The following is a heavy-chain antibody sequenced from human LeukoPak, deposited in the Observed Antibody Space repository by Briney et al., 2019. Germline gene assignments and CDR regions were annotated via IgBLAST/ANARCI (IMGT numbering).Heavy chain of an antibody. CDR1: GFTFSSYG. Sequence: PGGSLRLSCAASGFTFSSYGMHWVRQAPGKGLEWVAFIRYDGSNKYYADSVKGRFTISRDNSKNTLDLQMNKLRAEDTAIYYCAKGTIFGVDPYVFDIWGEGRLVIVS. CDR2: IRYDGSNK. CDR3: AKGTIFGVDPYVFDI. V-gene: IGHV3-30*02. D-gene: IGHD3-3*01. J-gene: IGHJ3*02.